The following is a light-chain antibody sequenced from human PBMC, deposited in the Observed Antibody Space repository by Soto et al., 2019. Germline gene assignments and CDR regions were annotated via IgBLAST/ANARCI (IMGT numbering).Light chain of an antibody. V-gene: IGKV3-11*01. CDR1: QSVTTY. J-gene: IGKJ1*01. Sequence: EIVLTQSPSTLSLSPGERVTLSCRASQSVTTYLAWYQHKPGQAPRLLIYDASHRATGISARFSGSGSGTDFTLTISSLEHEDFAVYYCQQRSNWPWTFGQGTKVDI. CDR2: DAS. CDR3: QQRSNWPWT.